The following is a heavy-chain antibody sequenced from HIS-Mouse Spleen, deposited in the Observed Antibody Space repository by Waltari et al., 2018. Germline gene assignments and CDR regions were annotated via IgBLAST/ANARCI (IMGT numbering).Heavy chain of an antibody. CDR1: GGSISSSSYY. D-gene: IGHD6-13*01. V-gene: IGHV4-39*07. J-gene: IGHJ2*01. Sequence: QLQLQESGPGLVKPSETLSLTCTVSGGSISSSSYYWGWIRQPPGKGLEWIGSIYYSGSTSSIPSLKSRVTISVDTSKNQFSLKLSSVTAADTAVYYCAREIPYSSSWYDWYFDLWGRGTLVTVSS. CDR3: AREIPYSSSWYDWYFDL. CDR2: IYYSGST.